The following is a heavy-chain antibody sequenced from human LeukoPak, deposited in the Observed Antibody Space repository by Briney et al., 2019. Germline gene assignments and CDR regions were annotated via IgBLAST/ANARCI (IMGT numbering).Heavy chain of an antibody. Sequence: SETLSLTCTVSGGSISTYYWNWIRQPPGKGLEWLGYIDYSGRTNYNPSLKSRVTISVDMSKNQISLKLNSVTAADTAVYYCARDASPITMLRGSRFDPWGQGTLVTVSS. J-gene: IGHJ5*02. CDR3: ARDASPITMLRGSRFDP. V-gene: IGHV4-59*01. D-gene: IGHD3-10*01. CDR2: IDYSGRT. CDR1: GGSISTYY.